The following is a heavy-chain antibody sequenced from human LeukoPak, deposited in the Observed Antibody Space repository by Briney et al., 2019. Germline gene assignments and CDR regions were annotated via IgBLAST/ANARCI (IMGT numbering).Heavy chain of an antibody. CDR1: AFAFSSYY. D-gene: IGHD6-25*01. CDR2: VNPDGSNT. V-gene: IGHV3-74*01. CDR3: ARDDSGPQAFDL. J-gene: IGHJ3*01. Sequence: GGSLRLSCEASAFAFSSYYMHWVRQAPGEGLVWVSYVNPDGSNTNYADSVKGRFTISRDNAKSTLYLQMNSLRAEDTAMYYCARDDSGPQAFDLWGQGTMVTVSS.